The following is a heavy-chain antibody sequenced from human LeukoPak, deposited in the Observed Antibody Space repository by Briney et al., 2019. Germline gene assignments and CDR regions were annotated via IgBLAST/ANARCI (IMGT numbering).Heavy chain of an antibody. V-gene: IGHV4-34*01. Sequence: PSETLSLTCAVYGGSFSGYYRSWIRQPPGKGLEWIGEINHSGSTNYNPSLKSRVTISVDTSKNQFSLKLSSVTAADTAVYYCARGPYGSGSYYISPSFDYWGQGTLVTVSS. CDR3: ARGPYGSGSYYISPSFDY. CDR1: GGSFSGYY. J-gene: IGHJ4*02. CDR2: INHSGST. D-gene: IGHD3-10*01.